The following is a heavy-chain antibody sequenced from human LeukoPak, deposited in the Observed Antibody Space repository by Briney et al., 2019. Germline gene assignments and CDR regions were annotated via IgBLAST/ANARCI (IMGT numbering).Heavy chain of an antibody. Sequence: GASVKVSCKASGYTFTSYGISWVRQAPGQGLEWMGWISAYNGNTNYAQKLQGRVTMTTDTSTSAAYMELRSLRPDDTAVYYCARDPYYDFWSGYYTRYYMNVWGKGTTVTVSS. CDR3: ARDPYYDFWSGYYTRYYMNV. V-gene: IGHV1-18*01. J-gene: IGHJ6*03. CDR1: GYTFTSYG. CDR2: ISAYNGNT. D-gene: IGHD3-3*01.